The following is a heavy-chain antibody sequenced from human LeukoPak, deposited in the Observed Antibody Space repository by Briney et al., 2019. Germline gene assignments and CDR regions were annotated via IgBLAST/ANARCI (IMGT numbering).Heavy chain of an antibody. J-gene: IGHJ4*02. D-gene: IGHD6-13*01. CDR3: ARYDAAAGTGTDY. V-gene: IGHV4-59*01. CDR1: GGSISSYY. CDR2: IYYSGST. Sequence: SETLSLTCTVSGGSISSYYWSWIRQPPGKGLEWIGYIYYSGSTNYNPSLKSRVTISVDTSKNQFSLKLSSVTAADTAVYYCARYDAAAGTGTDYWGQGTLLTVSS.